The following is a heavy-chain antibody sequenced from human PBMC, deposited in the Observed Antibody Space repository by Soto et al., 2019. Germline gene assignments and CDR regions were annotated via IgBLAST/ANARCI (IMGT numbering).Heavy chain of an antibody. D-gene: IGHD3-16*01. J-gene: IGHJ4*02. V-gene: IGHV3-30-3*01. CDR1: GFTFSSYA. CDR2: ISYDGSNK. Sequence: GGSLRLSCAASGFTFSSYAMHWVRQAPGKGLEWVAVISYDGSNKYYADSVKGRFTISRDNSKNTLYLQMNSLRAEDTAVYYCARQPLVSRGLTDYWGQGTLVTVSS. CDR3: ARQPLVSRGLTDY.